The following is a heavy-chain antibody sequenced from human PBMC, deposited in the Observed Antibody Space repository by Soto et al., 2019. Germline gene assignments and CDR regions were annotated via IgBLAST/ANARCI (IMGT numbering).Heavy chain of an antibody. V-gene: IGHV1-18*01. Sequence: QVHLVQSGAEVKKPGASVKVSCKGSGYTFTSYGITWVRQAPGQGLEWMGWISARNGNTDYAQKLMSRGTVTRDTSTCTVYMELTSLRSDDAAVYYCARGRYGDYWGQGALVTVSS. J-gene: IGHJ4*02. CDR2: ISARNGNT. D-gene: IGHD1-1*01. CDR1: GYTFTSYG. CDR3: ARGRYGDY.